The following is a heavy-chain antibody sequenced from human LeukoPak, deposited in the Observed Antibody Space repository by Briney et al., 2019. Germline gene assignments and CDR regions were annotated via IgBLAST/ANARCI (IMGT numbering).Heavy chain of an antibody. V-gene: IGHV3-7*01. CDR3: ARTFI. Sequence: PGGSLRLSCVDSGFSFSRDWMSWVRQAPGKGLEWVANIKEDGSEKYYVDSVKGRFTISRDNAKNSLYLQMNSLRVEDTAVYYCARTFIWGQGTLVTVSS. CDR1: GFSFSRDW. CDR2: IKEDGSEK. J-gene: IGHJ4*02.